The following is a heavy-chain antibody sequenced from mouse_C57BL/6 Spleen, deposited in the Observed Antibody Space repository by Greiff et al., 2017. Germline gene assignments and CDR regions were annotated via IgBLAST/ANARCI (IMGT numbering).Heavy chain of an antibody. Sequence: EVKLVESGPELVKPGASVKISCKASGYSFTDYNMNWVKQSNGKSLEWIGVINPNYGTTSYNQKFKGKATLTVDQSSSTAYMQLNSLTSEDSAVYYCAREDDYDGGNYFDYWGQGTTLTVSS. CDR1: GYSFTDYN. D-gene: IGHD2-4*01. V-gene: IGHV1-39*01. CDR2: INPNYGTT. J-gene: IGHJ2*01. CDR3: AREDDYDGGNYFDY.